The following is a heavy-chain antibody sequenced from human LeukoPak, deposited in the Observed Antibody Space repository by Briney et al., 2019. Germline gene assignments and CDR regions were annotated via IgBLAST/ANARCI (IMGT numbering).Heavy chain of an antibody. J-gene: IGHJ5*02. V-gene: IGHV4-59*01. CDR3: VRGPYGSSIANRFDP. CDR1: GDSITGYS. CDR2: IYYNGDT. D-gene: IGHD3-10*01. Sequence: KPSETLSLTCSVSGDSITGYSWSWIRQTPGKGLEWIGYIYYNGDTHYNPSLNSRLSMSVDTPKKQFSLNLRSVTAADTAVYYCVRGPYGSSIANRFDPRGQGLLVTVSS.